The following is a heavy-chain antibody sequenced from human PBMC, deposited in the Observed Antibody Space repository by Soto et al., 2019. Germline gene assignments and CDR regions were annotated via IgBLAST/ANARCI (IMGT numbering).Heavy chain of an antibody. V-gene: IGHV3-11*01. D-gene: IGHD1-7*01. CDR1: GFTFSDYY. Sequence: GGSLRLSCAASGFTFSDYYMSWIRQAPGKGLEWVSYISSTGGTMYSADSVKGRFTISRDNAKNSLYLQMNSLRAEDTAVYYCASRTSVVADYYMDVWGKGTTVTVSS. CDR2: ISSTGGTM. CDR3: ASRTSVVADYYMDV. J-gene: IGHJ6*03.